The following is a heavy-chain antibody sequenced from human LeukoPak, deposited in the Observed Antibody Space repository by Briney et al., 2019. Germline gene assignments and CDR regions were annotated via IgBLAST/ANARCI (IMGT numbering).Heavy chain of an antibody. J-gene: IGHJ4*02. V-gene: IGHV3-11*01. CDR3: ARALTGFIPGN. CDR2: ISSSGTTI. CDR1: GFTFTDFY. D-gene: IGHD3-9*01. Sequence: PGGSLRLSCAASGFTFTDFYMSWIRQAPGKGLEWVSYISSSGTTIYYVDSVMGRFTISRDNAKNSLYLQMNSLRAEDTAVYYCARALTGFIPGNWGQGTLVTVSS.